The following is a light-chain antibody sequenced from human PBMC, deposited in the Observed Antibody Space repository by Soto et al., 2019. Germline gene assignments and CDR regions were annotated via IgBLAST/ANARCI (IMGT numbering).Light chain of an antibody. CDR2: GAS. CDR1: QGISNL. V-gene: IGKV1-12*01. Sequence: DIPMTQSPSSVSASVGDRVTITCRASQGISNLLAWYQQKPGKAPNLLIHGASTLQSGVPSRFSGSGSGTDFTLTISSLQPEDFATYFCQQANSFPLTFGGGTRVEIK. J-gene: IGKJ4*01. CDR3: QQANSFPLT.